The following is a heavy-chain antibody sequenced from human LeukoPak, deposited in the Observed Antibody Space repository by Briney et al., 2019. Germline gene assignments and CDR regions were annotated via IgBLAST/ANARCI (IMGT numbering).Heavy chain of an antibody. CDR1: GFTFSSYD. Sequence: GGSLRLSCAASGFTFSSYDMHWVRQVTGKRLEWVSAIGIAGDTYYLDSVKGRFTISRENAKNSLYLQMISLRAGDTAVYYCARGGDRDYWGQGTLVIVSS. CDR3: ARGGDRDY. J-gene: IGHJ4*02. V-gene: IGHV3-13*04. CDR2: IGIAGDT.